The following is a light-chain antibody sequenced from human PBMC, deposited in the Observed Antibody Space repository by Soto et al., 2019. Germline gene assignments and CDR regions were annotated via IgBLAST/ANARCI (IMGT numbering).Light chain of an antibody. Sequence: QSALTQPRSVSGSPGQSVTISCTGTSRDVGAYNYVSWYRQHPGKAPQLIIFDVTERPSGVPARFSGSKSGNTASLTISGLQADDEADYYCCSYAGSSTSFVFGGGTKLTV. CDR3: CSYAGSSTSFV. CDR1: SRDVGAYNY. J-gene: IGLJ1*01. CDR2: DVT. V-gene: IGLV2-11*01.